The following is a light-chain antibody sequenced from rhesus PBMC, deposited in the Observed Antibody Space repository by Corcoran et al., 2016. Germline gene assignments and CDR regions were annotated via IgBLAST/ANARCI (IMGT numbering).Light chain of an antibody. V-gene: IGKV1-22*01. CDR1: QGIASW. CDR3: LQYDSSPFT. CDR2: KAI. Sequence: DIQMTQSPSSLSASVGDTVIITCQASQGIASWLAWYQQRPGKAPKLLIYKAISLQSGVPSRFSGSESGTDFMLSIRNLQTEDFAIYYCLQYDSSPFTFGPVTKLDIK. J-gene: IGKJ3*01.